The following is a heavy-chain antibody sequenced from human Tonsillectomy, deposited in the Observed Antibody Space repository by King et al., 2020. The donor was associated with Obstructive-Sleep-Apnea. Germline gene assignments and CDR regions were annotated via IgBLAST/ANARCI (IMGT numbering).Heavy chain of an antibody. J-gene: IGHJ4*02. V-gene: IGHV3-15*01. D-gene: IGHD2-15*01. CDR2: IKSKTDGGTT. CDR3: TVASAHALDY. Sequence: VQLVESVGGLVKPGGSLRLSCAASGITFSDAWMSWVRQAPGKGLDWVGRIKSKTDGGTTDYAALVKGRFTISRDDSKNTLYLQMNSLKTDDTAVYYCTVASAHALDYWGQGTLVTVSS. CDR1: GITFSDAW.